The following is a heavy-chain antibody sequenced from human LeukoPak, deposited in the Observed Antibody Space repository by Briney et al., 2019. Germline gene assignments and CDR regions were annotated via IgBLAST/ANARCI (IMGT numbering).Heavy chain of an antibody. CDR3: ARTRWLELREWFFDL. CDR1: GGSISSSSYY. Sequence: PSETLSLTCTVSGGSISSSSYYWGWIRQPPGKGLEWIGSIYYSGSTFYNPSLKSRLTISVDTPKNQFSLRLSSATAADTAIYHCARTRWLELREWFFDLWGRGTLVTVSS. D-gene: IGHD5-24*01. V-gene: IGHV4-39*07. J-gene: IGHJ2*01. CDR2: IYYSGST.